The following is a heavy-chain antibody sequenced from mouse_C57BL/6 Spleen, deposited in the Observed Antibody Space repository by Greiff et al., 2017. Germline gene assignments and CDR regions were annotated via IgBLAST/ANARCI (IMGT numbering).Heavy chain of an antibody. D-gene: IGHD1-1*02. J-gene: IGHJ3*01. Sequence: QVQLQQSGAELVKPGASVKISCKASGYAFSSYWMNWVKQRPGKGLEWIGQIYSGDGDTNYNGKFKGKATLTADKSSSTAYMQLSSLTSEDSAVSCCARGEAYGPFAYWGQGTLVTVSA. CDR1: GYAFSSYW. CDR2: IYSGDGDT. V-gene: IGHV1-80*01. CDR3: ARGEAYGPFAY.